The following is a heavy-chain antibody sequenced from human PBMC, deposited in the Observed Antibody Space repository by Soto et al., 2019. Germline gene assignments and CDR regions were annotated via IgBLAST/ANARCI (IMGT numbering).Heavy chain of an antibody. CDR1: GGSFSGYY. CDR3: ARDKITGLFDY. CDR2: INHSGST. J-gene: IGHJ4*02. V-gene: IGHV4-34*01. D-gene: IGHD2-8*02. Sequence: QVQLQQWGAGLLKPSETLSLTCAVYGGSFSGYYWTWIRQPPGTGLEWIGEINHSGSTNYNPSLKGRVTISVDKSKNQFSLKLTSVTAAATAVYYCARDKITGLFDYWGQGTLVTVSS.